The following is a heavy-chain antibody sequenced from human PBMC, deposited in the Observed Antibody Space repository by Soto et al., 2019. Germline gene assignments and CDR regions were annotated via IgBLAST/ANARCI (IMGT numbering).Heavy chain of an antibody. J-gene: IGHJ4*02. CDR3: ILYCSSTSCIDY. CDR1: GFTFSSYA. Sequence: GGSLRLSXAASGFTFSSYAMSWVRQAPGKGLEWVSAISGSGGSTYYADSVKGRFTISRDNSKNTLYLQMNSLRAEDTAVYYCILYCSSTSCIDYWGQGTLVTVSS. V-gene: IGHV3-23*01. D-gene: IGHD2-2*01. CDR2: ISGSGGST.